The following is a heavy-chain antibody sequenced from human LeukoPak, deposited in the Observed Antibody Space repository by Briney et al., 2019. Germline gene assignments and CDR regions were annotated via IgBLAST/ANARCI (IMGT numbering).Heavy chain of an antibody. CDR1: GGSFSGYY. J-gene: IGHJ4*02. Sequence: SETLSLTCAVYGGSFSGYYWSWIRQPPGKGLEWIGEINHSGSTNYNPSLKSRVTISVDTSKNQSSLKLSSVTAADTAVYYCARRRGAAYFDYWGQGTLVTVSS. D-gene: IGHD1-26*01. CDR2: INHSGST. CDR3: ARRRGAAYFDY. V-gene: IGHV4-34*01.